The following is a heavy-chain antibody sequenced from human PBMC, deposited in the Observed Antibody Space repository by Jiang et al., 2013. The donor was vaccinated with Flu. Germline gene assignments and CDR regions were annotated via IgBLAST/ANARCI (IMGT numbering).Heavy chain of an antibody. CDR2: IIPIFGTA. CDR1: GGTFSSYA. J-gene: IGHJ5*02. Sequence: ASGGTFSSYAISWVRQAPGQGLEWMGGIIPIFGTANYAQKFQGRVTITADKSTSTAYMELSSLRSEDTAVYYCATRVGYYDNGFDPWGQGTLVTVSS. V-gene: IGHV1-69*06. CDR3: ATRVGYYDNGFDP. D-gene: IGHD3-22*01.